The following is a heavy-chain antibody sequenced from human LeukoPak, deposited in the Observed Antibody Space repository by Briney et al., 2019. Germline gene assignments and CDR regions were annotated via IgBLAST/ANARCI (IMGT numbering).Heavy chain of an antibody. J-gene: IGHJ4*02. CDR3: ARDNGRLGLGFDY. Sequence: SETLSLTCTVSGGSISSYYWSWIRQPPGKGLEWIGYIYYSGSTNYNPSLKSRVTISVDTSKNQFSLKLSSVTAADTAVYYCARDNGRLGLGFDYWGQGTLVTVSS. CDR2: IYYSGST. D-gene: IGHD3-16*01. CDR1: GGSISSYY. V-gene: IGHV4-59*01.